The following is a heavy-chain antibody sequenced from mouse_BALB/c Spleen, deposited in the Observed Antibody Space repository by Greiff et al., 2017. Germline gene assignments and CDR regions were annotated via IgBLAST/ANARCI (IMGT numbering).Heavy chain of an antibody. J-gene: IGHJ3*01. CDR3: ARGGYRYEDFAY. Sequence: EVKLVESGGGLVKPGGSLKLSCAASGFTFSSYAMSWVRQTPEKRLEWVASISSGGSTYYPDSVKGRFTISRDNARNILYLQMSSLMSEDTAMYYCARGGYRYEDFAYWGQGTLVTVSA. CDR1: GFTFSSYA. V-gene: IGHV5-6-5*01. D-gene: IGHD2-14*01. CDR2: ISSGGST.